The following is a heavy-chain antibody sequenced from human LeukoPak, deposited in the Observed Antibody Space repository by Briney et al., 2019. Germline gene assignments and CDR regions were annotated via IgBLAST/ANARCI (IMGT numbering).Heavy chain of an antibody. CDR1: GGSISSGDYY. D-gene: IGHD3-10*01. CDR2: IYYSGSI. Sequence: PSQTLSLTCTVSGGSISSGDYYWSWIRQPPGMGLEWIVSIYYSGSIYYNPSLKSRVTISVDTSKNHFSLKLSSVTAADTAVYYCASDRAIAGSGTFDIWGQGTMVTVSS. CDR3: ASDRAIAGSGTFDI. J-gene: IGHJ3*02. V-gene: IGHV4-30-4*01.